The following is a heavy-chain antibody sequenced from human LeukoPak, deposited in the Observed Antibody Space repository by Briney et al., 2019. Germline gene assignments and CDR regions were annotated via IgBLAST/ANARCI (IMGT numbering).Heavy chain of an antibody. J-gene: IGHJ4*02. CDR2: IKQDGTEK. V-gene: IGHV3-7*01. CDR1: GFTFSSYW. CDR3: ARGYCSGGSCYSAAEY. Sequence: GGSLRLSCAASGFTFSSYWMSWVRQAPGKGLGWVASIKQDGTEKYYVDSAKGRFTISRDNAKNSLYLQMNSLRAEDTAVYYCARGYCSGGSCYSAAEYWGQGTLVTASS. D-gene: IGHD2-15*01.